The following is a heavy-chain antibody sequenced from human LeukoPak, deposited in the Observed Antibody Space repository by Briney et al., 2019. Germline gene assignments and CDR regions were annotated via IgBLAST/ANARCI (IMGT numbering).Heavy chain of an antibody. CDR2: IKQDGSEK. J-gene: IGHJ4*02. D-gene: IGHD6-13*01. CDR3: ARDSDSSSWYDGGFDY. CDR1: GFTFSSYW. Sequence: GGSLRLSCAASGFTFSSYWMSWVRQAPGKGLEWVANIKQDGSEKYYVDSVKGRFTISSDNAKNSLYLQMNSLRAEDTAVYYCARDSDSSSWYDGGFDYWGQGTLVTVSS. V-gene: IGHV3-7*01.